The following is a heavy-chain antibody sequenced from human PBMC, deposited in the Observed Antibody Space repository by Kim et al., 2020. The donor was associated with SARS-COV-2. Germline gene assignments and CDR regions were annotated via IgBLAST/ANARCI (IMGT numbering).Heavy chain of an antibody. V-gene: IGHV3-30*04. CDR1: GFTFSSYA. Sequence: GGSLRLSCAASGFTFSSYAMHWVRQAPGKGLEWVAVISYDGSNKYYADSVKGRFTISRDNSKNTLYLQMNSLRAEDTAVYYCARDQDGSGSLIMEYYGMDVWGQGTTVTVSS. J-gene: IGHJ6*02. CDR2: ISYDGSNK. D-gene: IGHD3-10*01. CDR3: ARDQDGSGSLIMEYYGMDV.